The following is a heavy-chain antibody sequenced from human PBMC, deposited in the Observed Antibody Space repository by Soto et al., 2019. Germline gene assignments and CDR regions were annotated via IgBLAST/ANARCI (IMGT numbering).Heavy chain of an antibody. V-gene: IGHV5-10-1*01. J-gene: IGHJ6*02. Sequence: RGESLKISCKGSGYSFTSYWISWVRQMPGKGLEWMGRIDPSDSYTNYSPSFQGHVTISADKSISTAYLQWSSLKASDTAMYYCARLMAARYYYYGMDVWGQGTTVTVSS. CDR3: ARLMAARYYYYGMDV. D-gene: IGHD6-6*01. CDR1: GYSFTSYW. CDR2: IDPSDSYT.